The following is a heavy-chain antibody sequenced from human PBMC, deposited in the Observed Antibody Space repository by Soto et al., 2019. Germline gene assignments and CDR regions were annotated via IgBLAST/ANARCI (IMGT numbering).Heavy chain of an antibody. V-gene: IGHV4-30-2*01. CDR3: ASGLVTTLHY. J-gene: IGHJ4*02. D-gene: IGHD4-17*01. CDR1: GGSISSGGYS. Sequence: SETLSLTCAVSGGSISSGGYSWSWIRQPPGKGLEWIGYIYHSGSTYYNPSLKSRVTISVDRPKNQFSLKLISVTAADTAVYYCASGLVTTLHYWGQGTLVTVSS. CDR2: IYHSGST.